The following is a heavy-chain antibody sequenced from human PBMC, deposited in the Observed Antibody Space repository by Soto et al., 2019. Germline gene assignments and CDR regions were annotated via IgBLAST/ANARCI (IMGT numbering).Heavy chain of an antibody. CDR1: GFTFSNYA. CDR3: ARDAGELPVVTVGVFVF. CDR2: FSGSGDST. D-gene: IGHD3-22*01. J-gene: IGHJ4*02. V-gene: IGHV3-23*01. Sequence: XGSLRLSCAASGFTFSNYAMSWVRQAPGKGLEWVSAFSGSGDSTFYADSVKGRFTVSRDNSKKTLYLQLNRLRDEDTAVYYCARDAGELPVVTVGVFVFWGRGTLVTVSS.